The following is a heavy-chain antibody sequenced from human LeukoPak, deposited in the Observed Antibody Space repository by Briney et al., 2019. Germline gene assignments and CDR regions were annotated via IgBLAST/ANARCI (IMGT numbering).Heavy chain of an antibody. V-gene: IGHV3-7*01. CDR1: GFTFSSYW. CDR3: ARWDSRDGDYENNYYYYYGMDV. Sequence: GGSLRLSCAASGFTFSSYWMSWVRQAPGEGLEWVANIKQDGSEKYYVDSVKGRFTISRDNAKNSLYLQMNSLRAEDTAVYYCARWDSRDGDYENNYYYYYGMDVWGQGTTVTVSS. D-gene: IGHD4-17*01. CDR2: IKQDGSEK. J-gene: IGHJ6*02.